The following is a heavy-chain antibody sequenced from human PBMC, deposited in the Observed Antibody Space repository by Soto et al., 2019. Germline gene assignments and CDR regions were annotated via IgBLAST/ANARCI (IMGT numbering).Heavy chain of an antibody. J-gene: IGHJ3*02. CDR3: ARAVVKSLGSGAFDI. CDR1: GGSISSYY. V-gene: IGHV4-59*01. CDR2: IYYSGST. D-gene: IGHD2-15*01. Sequence: SETLSLTCTVSGGSISSYYWSWIRQPPGKGLEWIGYIYYSGSTNYNPSLKSRVTISVDTSKNQFSLKLSSVTAADTAVYYCARAVVKSLGSGAFDIWGQGTMVTVSS.